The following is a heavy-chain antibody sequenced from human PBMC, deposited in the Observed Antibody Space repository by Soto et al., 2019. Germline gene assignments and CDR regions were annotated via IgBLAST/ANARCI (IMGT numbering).Heavy chain of an antibody. CDR1: GGSISSYY. D-gene: IGHD1-7*01. CDR3: AREGDNWNYVGSLSY. J-gene: IGHJ4*02. V-gene: IGHV4-59*01. CDR2: IYYSGST. Sequence: SETLSLTCTVSGGSISSYYWSWIRQPPGKGLEWIGYIYYSGSTNYNPSLTRRVTISVDTSKNQFSLKLSSVTAADTAVYYCAREGDNWNYVGSLSYWGQGTLVTVS.